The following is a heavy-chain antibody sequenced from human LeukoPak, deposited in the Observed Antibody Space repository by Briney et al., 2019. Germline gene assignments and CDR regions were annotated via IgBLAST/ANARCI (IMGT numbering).Heavy chain of an antibody. CDR1: GFTFDDYA. CDR3: AKAGGGGYSSSWYGVYFDY. D-gene: IGHD6-13*01. V-gene: IGHV3-9*03. J-gene: IGHJ4*02. CDR2: ISWNSGSI. Sequence: GGSLRLSCAASGFTFDDYAMHWVRQAPGKGLEWVSGISWNSGSIGYADSVKGRFTISRDNAKNSLYLQTNSLRAEDMALYYCAKAGGGGYSSSWYGVYFDYWGQGTLVTVSS.